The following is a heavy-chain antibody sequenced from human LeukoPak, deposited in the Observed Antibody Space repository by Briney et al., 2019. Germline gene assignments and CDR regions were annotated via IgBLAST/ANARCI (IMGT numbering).Heavy chain of an antibody. D-gene: IGHD3-22*01. CDR2: LYTSGST. V-gene: IGHV4-61*02. J-gene: IGHJ4*02. CDR3: ARIRITMIVVVTNYFDY. Sequence: ASETLSLTCTVSGGSISSGNYYWSWIRQPAVKGLEWIGRLYTSGSTNYNPSPKSRVTISVDTSKNQFSLKLSSVTAADTAVYYCARIRITMIVVVTNYFDYWGQGTLVTVSS. CDR1: GGSISSGNYY.